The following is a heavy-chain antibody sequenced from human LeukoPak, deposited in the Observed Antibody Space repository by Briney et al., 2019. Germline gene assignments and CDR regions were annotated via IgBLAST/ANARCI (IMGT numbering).Heavy chain of an antibody. CDR3: ARAIGESYYYDSSGVSDY. CDR2: IKQDASEK. V-gene: IGHV3-7*01. Sequence: GGSLRLSCAASGFTFSNHWMSWVRQPPGKGLEWVANIKQDASEKYYVDSVKGGFTVSRDNAKNSLFLQMNSLRAEDTAVYYCARAIGESYYYDSSGVSDYWGQGTLVTVSS. J-gene: IGHJ4*02. D-gene: IGHD3-22*01. CDR1: GFTFSNHW.